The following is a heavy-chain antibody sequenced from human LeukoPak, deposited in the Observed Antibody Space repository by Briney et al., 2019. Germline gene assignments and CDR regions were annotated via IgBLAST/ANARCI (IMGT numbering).Heavy chain of an antibody. CDR1: GFTFTNYA. CDR2: ITNGGDTT. J-gene: IGHJ4*02. Sequence: PGGSLRLSCAASGFTFTNYAMSWVRQAPGKGLEWVSIITNGGDTTHYADSVKGRFTISRDNSKNTLYLQMNSLRAEDTAVYYCAHISSSWPDYWGQGTLVTVSS. D-gene: IGHD6-13*01. V-gene: IGHV3-23*01. CDR3: AHISSSWPDY.